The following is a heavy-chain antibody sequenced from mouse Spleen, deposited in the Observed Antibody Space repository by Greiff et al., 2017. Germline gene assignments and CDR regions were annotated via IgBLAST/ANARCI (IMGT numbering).Heavy chain of an antibody. CDR3: ARHYGSSPFDY. V-gene: IGHV2-2*02. D-gene: IGHD1-1*01. J-gene: IGHJ2*01. CDR2: IWSGGST. CDR1: GFSLTSYG. Sequence: VKLVESGPGLVQPSQSLSITCTVSGFSLTSYGVHWVRQSPGKGLEWLGVIWSGGSTDYNAAFISRLSISKDNSKSQVFFKMYSLQANDTAIYYCARHYGSSPFDYWGQGTTLTVSS.